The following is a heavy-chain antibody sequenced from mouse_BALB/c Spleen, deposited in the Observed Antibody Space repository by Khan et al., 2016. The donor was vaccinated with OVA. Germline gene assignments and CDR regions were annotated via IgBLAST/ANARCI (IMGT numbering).Heavy chain of an antibody. CDR2: IKTYTGEP. J-gene: IGHJ1*01. Sequence: QLQLVQSGPELKKPGETVKISCKASGYTFTNYGMNWVKQAPGKGLKWMGWIKTYTGEPTYTDDFQGRFAFSLETSASTAYLQFNNRKNVDSATDFCARGASYWYVDVCGAGTTVTVSS. V-gene: IGHV9-1*02. CDR3: ARGASYWYVDV. CDR1: GYTFTNYG.